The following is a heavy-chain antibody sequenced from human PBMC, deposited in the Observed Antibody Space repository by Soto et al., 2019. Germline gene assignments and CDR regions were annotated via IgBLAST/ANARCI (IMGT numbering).Heavy chain of an antibody. V-gene: IGHV5-51*01. CDR1: GYTFTNYW. CDR2: IYPGDSDT. J-gene: IGHJ4*02. CDR3: ALHSASSPRSFDC. Sequence: GESLKISCKGSGYTFTNYWIGWVRQMPGKGLEWMGIIYPGDSDTKYSPSFQGQVTISVDKSISTAYLQWSSLKASDTALYFCALHSASSPRSFDCRCQGTQVTVSS. D-gene: IGHD6-6*01.